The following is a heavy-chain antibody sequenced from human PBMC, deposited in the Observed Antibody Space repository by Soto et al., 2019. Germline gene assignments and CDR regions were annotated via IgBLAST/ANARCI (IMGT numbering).Heavy chain of an antibody. CDR1: GYTFTSYG. V-gene: IGHV1-18*04. D-gene: IGHD4-4*01. Sequence: GASVKVSCKASGYTFTSYGISWVRQPPGQELEWLGWISAYNGNTNYAQKLQGRVTMTTDTSTSTGYMELRSLRSDDTAVYYCARDRTTVTTFARMRYYYYGMDVWGQGTTVTVSS. CDR3: ARDRTTVTTFARMRYYYYGMDV. J-gene: IGHJ6*02. CDR2: ISAYNGNT.